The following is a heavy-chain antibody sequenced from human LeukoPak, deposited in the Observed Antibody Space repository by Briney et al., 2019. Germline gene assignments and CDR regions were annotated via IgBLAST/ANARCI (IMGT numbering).Heavy chain of an antibody. J-gene: IGHJ4*02. CDR1: GFTFSDYY. V-gene: IGHV3-11*06. D-gene: IGHD5-18*01. Sequence: PGGSLRLSCAASGFTFSDYYMTWIRQAPGKGLEWVSYISSSSSDTNYADSVKGRFTVSRDNAKNSLYLQMNSLRAEDTAVYYCARDQGYSYGHCVDYWGQGTLVTVSS. CDR3: ARDQGYSYGHCVDY. CDR2: ISSSSSDT.